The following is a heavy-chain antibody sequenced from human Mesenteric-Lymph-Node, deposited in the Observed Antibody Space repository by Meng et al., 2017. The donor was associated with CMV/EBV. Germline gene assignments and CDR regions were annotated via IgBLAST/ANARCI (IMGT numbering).Heavy chain of an antibody. CDR3: TGDSVSNPNLDY. Sequence: EVHLVGSGGGLVQPGGSLRLSCAAFGFNVIDKYMSWVRQAPGKGLEWVCIIYRGDNTYYIDSVKDRFTVSRDNSKNTMYLQMNSLRVEDTAVYYCTGDSVSNPNLDYWGQGTLVTVSS. D-gene: IGHD3-10*01. CDR1: GFNVIDKY. J-gene: IGHJ4*02. CDR2: IYRGDNT. V-gene: IGHV3-66*01.